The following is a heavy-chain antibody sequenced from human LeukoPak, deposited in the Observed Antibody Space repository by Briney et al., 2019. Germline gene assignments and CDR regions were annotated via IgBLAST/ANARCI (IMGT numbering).Heavy chain of an antibody. CDR3: AKLGFLTGSFDS. Sequence: GGSLRLSRAGSGFSFSTYVLSWVRQAPGKGQEWVSSLSHSGGSAYYTDSVKGRFTISRDNSKNTLYLHMNSLRVGDTAVYFCAKLGFLTGSFDSWGQGTLVSVSS. D-gene: IGHD3-9*01. V-gene: IGHV3-23*01. CDR1: GFSFSTYV. CDR2: LSHSGGSA. J-gene: IGHJ4*02.